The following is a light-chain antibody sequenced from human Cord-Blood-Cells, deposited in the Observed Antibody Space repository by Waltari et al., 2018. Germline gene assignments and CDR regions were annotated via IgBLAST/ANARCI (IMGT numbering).Light chain of an antibody. Sequence: EIVLTHSPATLSLSPGERATLSCRASQSVSRYLAWYQQKPGQAPRLLIYDASNRATGIPARFSGSGSGTDFTLTISSLEPEDFAVYYCQQRSNGPLTFGGGTKVEIK. J-gene: IGKJ4*01. CDR2: DAS. V-gene: IGKV3-11*01. CDR3: QQRSNGPLT. CDR1: QSVSRY.